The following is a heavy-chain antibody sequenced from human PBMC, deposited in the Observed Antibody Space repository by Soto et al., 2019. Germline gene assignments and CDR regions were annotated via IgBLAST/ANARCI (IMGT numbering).Heavy chain of an antibody. D-gene: IGHD2-2*01. CDR2: TDTSHGT. CDR1: GFTFNTYD. V-gene: IGHV3-13*01. J-gene: IGHJ4*02. Sequence: GGSLRLSCAASGFTFNTYDMHWVRQASGKGLEWVSATDTSHGTYYPGSVKGRFTISRDNSKNFLFLQVDSLTVEDTAVYYCAKDAIVVLPAAKTSLYHFAYWGQGTLVTVSS. CDR3: AKDAIVVLPAAKTSLYHFAY.